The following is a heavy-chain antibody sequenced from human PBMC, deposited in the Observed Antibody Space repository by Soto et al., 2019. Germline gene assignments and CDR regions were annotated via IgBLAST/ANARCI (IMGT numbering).Heavy chain of an antibody. D-gene: IGHD4-17*01. J-gene: IGHJ5*02. CDR1: GGSISSGGYY. Sequence: QVQLQESGPGLVNPSQTLSLTCTVSGGSISSGGYYWSWIRQHPGKGLEWIGSTFYSGATYYNPSLKSRTIISVDTSKNQFSLTLTALTAADTAVYYCARVQPYDYGANTGWLDPWGQGTLVTVSS. V-gene: IGHV4-31*03. CDR2: TFYSGAT. CDR3: ARVQPYDYGANTGWLDP.